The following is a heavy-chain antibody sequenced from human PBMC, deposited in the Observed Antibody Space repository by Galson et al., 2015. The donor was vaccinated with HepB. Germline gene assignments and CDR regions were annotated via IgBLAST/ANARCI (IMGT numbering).Heavy chain of an antibody. V-gene: IGHV3-23*01. CDR2: ISGSGGST. D-gene: IGHD1-14*01. CDR1: GFTFSSSA. CDR3: AKAGNPVPTHPQN. J-gene: IGHJ4*02. Sequence: SLRLSCAASGFTFSSSAMSWVRQSAAKGLEWVSSISGSGGSTYYANSVKGRATISRDTSKNTLFLEMTSLRVDDTAIYFCAKAGNPVPTHPQNWGQGTLVTVSS.